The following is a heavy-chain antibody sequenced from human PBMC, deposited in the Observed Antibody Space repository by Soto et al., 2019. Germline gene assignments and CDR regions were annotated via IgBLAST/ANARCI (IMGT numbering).Heavy chain of an antibody. CDR3: APIGCRGYDDSSGYRFDY. D-gene: IGHD3-22*01. CDR1: GFSLSTSGVG. Sequence: QITLKESGPTLLKPTQTLTLTCTFSGFSLSTSGVGVGWIRQPPGKALECLALIYWDDDKRYGPCLKCRLTITNDTSKKQVVLTTTNMAPVDTATYSCAPIGCRGYDDSSGYRFDYLGQGTLFTVSA. V-gene: IGHV2-5*05. CDR2: IYWDDDK. J-gene: IGHJ4*02.